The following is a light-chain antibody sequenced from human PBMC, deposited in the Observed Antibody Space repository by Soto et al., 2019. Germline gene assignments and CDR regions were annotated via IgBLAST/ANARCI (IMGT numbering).Light chain of an antibody. V-gene: IGKV1-33*01. J-gene: IGKJ5*01. CDR2: DAF. CDR3: QQYDDLSPIT. CDR1: QDIKNH. Sequence: DIQMTQSPSSLSASVGDRVTITCQASQDIKNHLNWYQQKPGKAPKLLIYDAFNLESGVPSRFSGSGSGTDFTFTISGLQPEDFATYYCQQYDDLSPITFGQGTRLEIK.